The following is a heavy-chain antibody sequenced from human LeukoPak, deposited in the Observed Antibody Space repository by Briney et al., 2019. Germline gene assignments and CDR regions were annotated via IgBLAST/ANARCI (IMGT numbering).Heavy chain of an antibody. CDR3: ARDPSAGSRSLDY. J-gene: IGHJ4*02. V-gene: IGHV3-11*06. CDR2: ISSSSSYI. Sequence: GGSLRLSCAASGFTFSDYYMSWIRQAPGKGLEWVSSISSSSSYIYYADSVKGRFTISRDNAKNSLYLQMNSLRAEDTAVYYCARDPSAGSRSLDYWGQGTLVTVSS. D-gene: IGHD1-26*01. CDR1: GFTFSDYY.